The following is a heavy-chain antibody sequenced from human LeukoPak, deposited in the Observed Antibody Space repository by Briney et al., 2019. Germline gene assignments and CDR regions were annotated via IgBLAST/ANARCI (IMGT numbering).Heavy chain of an antibody. D-gene: IGHD2-15*01. CDR3: ARHGDIGGLLDY. CDR1: GYSFSSNW. CDR2: IYPGDAET. J-gene: IGHJ4*02. V-gene: IGHV5-51*01. Sequence: GESLQISSRGSGYSFSSNWIVWVRHMPAGGLEWMGSIYPGDAETRYSPPFQGQVTFSVDKSTNTAFLQWSSLKASDTAMYFCARHGDIGGLLDYWGQGTLVTVSS.